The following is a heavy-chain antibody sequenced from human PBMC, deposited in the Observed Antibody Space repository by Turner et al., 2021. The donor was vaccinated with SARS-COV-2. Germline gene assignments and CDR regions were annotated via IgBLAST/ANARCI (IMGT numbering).Heavy chain of an antibody. D-gene: IGHD2-2*01. Sequence: QVQLVQSGAEVKKPGSSVKVSCKASVGTFSSSAINWVRQAPGQGLEGRGGIIPILGIANHEQKFQGRVTITADKYTSTAYMELSSMRAEDTAVYYCARDKMLAAMPTSGMDVWGQGTTVTVSS. CDR1: VGTFSSSA. CDR3: ARDKMLAAMPTSGMDV. CDR2: IIPILGIA. V-gene: IGHV1-69*10. J-gene: IGHJ6*02.